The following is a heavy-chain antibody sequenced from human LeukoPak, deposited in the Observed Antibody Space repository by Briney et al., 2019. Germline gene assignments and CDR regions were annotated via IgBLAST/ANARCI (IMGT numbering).Heavy chain of an antibody. CDR1: GESFSGHY. CDR2: ITHSGST. CDR3: ARDFCSSTSCYAFFDI. V-gene: IGHV4-34*01. D-gene: IGHD2-2*01. Sequence: SETLSLTCAVYGESFSGHYWSWIRQPPGKGLEWIGEITHSGSTNYNPSLKSRVSISVDTSKNQFSLKLSSVTAADTAGYYCARDFCSSTSCYAFFDIWGQGTMVTVSS. J-gene: IGHJ3*02.